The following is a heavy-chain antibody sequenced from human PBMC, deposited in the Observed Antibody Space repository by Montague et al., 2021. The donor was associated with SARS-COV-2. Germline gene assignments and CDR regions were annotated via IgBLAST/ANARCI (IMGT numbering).Heavy chain of an antibody. D-gene: IGHD5-18*01. CDR1: GGSISDGGYS. CDR2: VYYSGST. Sequence: TLSLTCTVSGGSISDGGYSWTWIRQHPGKGLEWIGYVYYSGSTFYNPSLKSRITISVDTSKNQFSLKLSSVTAADTAAYYCAREGGRIQLWLRGDDAFNIWGQGTLVTVSP. V-gene: IGHV4-31*03. J-gene: IGHJ3*02. CDR3: AREGGRIQLWLRGDDAFNI.